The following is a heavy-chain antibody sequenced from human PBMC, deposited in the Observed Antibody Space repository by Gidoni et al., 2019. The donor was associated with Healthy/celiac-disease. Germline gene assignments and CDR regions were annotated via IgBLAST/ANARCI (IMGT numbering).Heavy chain of an antibody. V-gene: IGHV3-23*01. D-gene: IGHD2-2*01. Sequence: EVQLLESGGGLVQPGGSLRLSCAASGLPFSSCAMSWVRQAPGKGLECVSAIICSGASTYYADSVKGRFTISRDNSKNPLYLQMNSLRAEDTAVYYCARRRITVTYCSSTSCYSVRFDYWGQGTLVTVSS. J-gene: IGHJ4*02. CDR2: IICSGAST. CDR1: GLPFSSCA. CDR3: ARRRITVTYCSSTSCYSVRFDY.